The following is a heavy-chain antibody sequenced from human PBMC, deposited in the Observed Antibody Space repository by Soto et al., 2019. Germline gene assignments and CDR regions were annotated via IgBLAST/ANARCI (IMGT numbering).Heavy chain of an antibody. Sequence: ASVKVSCKASGVTLKNSALSWVRQAPGQGLEWMGGIIPVFGPALYAQKFQGRVTITADESTNTAFLDVSSLRSEDTAVYYCGRGGSWAKVDSWGTGPLVTVSS. D-gene: IGHD6-13*01. J-gene: IGHJ4*02. CDR3: GRGGSWAKVDS. CDR2: IIPVFGPA. V-gene: IGHV1-69*13. CDR1: GVTLKNSA.